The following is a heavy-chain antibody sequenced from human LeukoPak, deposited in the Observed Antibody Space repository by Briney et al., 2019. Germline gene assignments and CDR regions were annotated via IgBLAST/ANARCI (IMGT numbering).Heavy chain of an antibody. V-gene: IGHV4-4*02. CDR1: GGSISSNTW. CDR3: ATLDILNDWSDP. J-gene: IGHJ5*02. D-gene: IGHD3-9*01. CDR2: IYRSGST. Sequence: PSETLSPTCVVSGGSISSNTWWSWVRQPPNQGLEWIGEIYRSGSTNYNPSLKSRVSMSIDKSKNQFSLKLSSVTAADTAVYYCATLDILNDWSDPWGQGTLVTVSS.